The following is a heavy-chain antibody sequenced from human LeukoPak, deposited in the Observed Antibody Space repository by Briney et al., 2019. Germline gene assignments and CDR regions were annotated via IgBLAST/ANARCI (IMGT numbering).Heavy chain of an antibody. J-gene: IGHJ5*02. CDR1: GGSISSSSYY. CDR3: ARRDYYDSSGYYHDSNWFDP. V-gene: IGHV4-39*01. CDR2: IYYSGST. Sequence: PSETLSLTCTVSGGSISSSSYYWGWIRQPPGKGLEWIGSIYYSGSTYYNPSLKSRVTISVDTSKNQFSLKLSSVTAADTAVYYCARRDYYDSSGYYHDSNWFDPWGQGTLVTVSS. D-gene: IGHD3-22*01.